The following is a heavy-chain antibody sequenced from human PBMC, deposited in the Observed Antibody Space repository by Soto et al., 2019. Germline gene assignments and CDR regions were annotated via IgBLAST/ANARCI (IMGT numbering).Heavy chain of an antibody. D-gene: IGHD6-13*01. Sequence: GGSLRLSCVASGFTFSSYWMSWVRQAPGKGLEWVANIKQDGSEKYYVDSVKDRFTISRDNAKNSLYLQMNSLRAEDTAVYYCARVMYRYYGSSWYDDAFDIWGQGTMVTVSS. CDR1: GFTFSSYW. CDR2: IKQDGSEK. J-gene: IGHJ3*02. CDR3: ARVMYRYYGSSWYDDAFDI. V-gene: IGHV3-7*03.